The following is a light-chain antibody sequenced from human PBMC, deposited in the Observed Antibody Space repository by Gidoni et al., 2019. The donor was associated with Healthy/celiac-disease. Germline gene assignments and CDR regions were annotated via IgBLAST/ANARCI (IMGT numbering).Light chain of an antibody. CDR3: QQSYSTPLT. Sequence: DIKITESPSSLSASVGDRVTITCRASQRSSSYLNWYQQKPGNAPKLLTYAASSLQSGVPPRFRGGGAGTDFTLTSSRLQHEDVATYYCQQSYSTPLTFGGGTKVEIK. CDR1: QRSSSY. V-gene: IGKV1-39*01. CDR2: AAS. J-gene: IGKJ4*01.